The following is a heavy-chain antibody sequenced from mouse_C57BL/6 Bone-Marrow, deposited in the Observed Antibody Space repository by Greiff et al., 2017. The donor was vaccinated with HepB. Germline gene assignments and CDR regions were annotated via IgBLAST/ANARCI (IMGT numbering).Heavy chain of an antibody. Sequence: VQLQQSGPVLVKPGASVKMSCKASGYTFTDYYMNWVKQSHGKSLEWIGVINPYNGGTSYNQKFKGKATLTVDKSSSTAYMELNSLTSEDSAVYYCARSGPTTAAAMDYWGQGTSVTVSS. CDR2: INPYNGGT. CDR3: ARSGPTTAAAMDY. J-gene: IGHJ4*01. D-gene: IGHD1-2*01. V-gene: IGHV1-19*01. CDR1: GYTFTDYY.